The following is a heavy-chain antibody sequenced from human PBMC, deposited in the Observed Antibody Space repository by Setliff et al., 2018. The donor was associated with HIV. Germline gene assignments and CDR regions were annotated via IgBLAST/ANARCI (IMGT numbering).Heavy chain of an antibody. CDR1: GYTFTSYG. CDR3: ARAGRYYYDSSGYYGTKYDAFDI. D-gene: IGHD3-22*01. V-gene: IGHV1-18*01. Sequence: ASVKVSCKASGYTFTSYGISWVRQAPGQGLEWMGRINPNSGGTNYAQKLQGRVTMTTDTSTSTAYMELRSLRSDDTAVYYCARAGRYYYDSSGYYGTKYDAFDIWGQGTMVTVSS. J-gene: IGHJ3*02. CDR2: INPNSGGT.